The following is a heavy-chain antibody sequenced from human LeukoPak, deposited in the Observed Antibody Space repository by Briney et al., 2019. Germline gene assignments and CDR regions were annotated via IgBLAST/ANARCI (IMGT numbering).Heavy chain of an antibody. Sequence: GGSLRPSCAASGFTFSANWMSWFRQAPGMGLEWVAHIKPEGSETYYVDSVKGRFTISRDNAKNSVYLQMHSLRAEDTAVYYCATAVSVAGDSWGQGTLVTVSS. CDR1: GFTFSANW. CDR3: ATAVSVAGDS. D-gene: IGHD6-19*01. CDR2: IKPEGSET. V-gene: IGHV3-7*01. J-gene: IGHJ5*01.